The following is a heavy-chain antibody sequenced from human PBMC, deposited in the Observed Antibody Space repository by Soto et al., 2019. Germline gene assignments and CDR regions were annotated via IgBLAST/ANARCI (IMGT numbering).Heavy chain of an antibody. D-gene: IGHD4-4*01. J-gene: IGHJ4*02. CDR2: IYWNDDK. V-gene: IGHV2-5*01. CDR3: ARRPRYSNYVDY. CDR1: GFSLSTDGVG. Sequence: QITLKESGPTLVKPTQTLTLTCTFSGFSLSTDGVGVGWIRQPPGKALEWLALIYWNDDKRYSPLLKSRLTIAKDTSKNQVVLTMTNVDPADTATYYCARRPRYSNYVDYWGQGTLVTVSS.